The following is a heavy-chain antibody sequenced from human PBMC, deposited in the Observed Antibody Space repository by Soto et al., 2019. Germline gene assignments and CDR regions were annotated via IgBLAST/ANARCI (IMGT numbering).Heavy chain of an antibody. CDR3: ARAPMVLSPSYFVS. CDR1: GGSISNFY. Sequence: PSETLSLTCTVSGGSISNFYWSWIRQPPGNGLEWIGYISYSGNTNYNLSLKSRVSISVDTSKNQLSLNLTSVTAADTAVYYCARAPMVLSPSYFVSWGQGTPVTVSS. D-gene: IGHD2-8*01. CDR2: ISYSGNT. J-gene: IGHJ4*02. V-gene: IGHV4-59*01.